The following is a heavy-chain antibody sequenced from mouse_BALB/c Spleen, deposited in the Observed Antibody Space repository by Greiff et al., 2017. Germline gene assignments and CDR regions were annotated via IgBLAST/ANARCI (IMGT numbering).Heavy chain of an antibody. D-gene: IGHD3-1*01. J-gene: IGHJ2*01. CDR1: GFTFTDYY. Sequence: EVMLVESGGGLVQPGGSLRLSCATSGFTFTDYYMSWVRQPPGKALEWLGFIRNKANGYTTEYSASVKGRFTISRDNSQSILYLQMNTLRAEDSATYYCAGDPRARGTYYFDYWGQGTTLTVSS. CDR2: IRNKANGYTT. CDR3: AGDPRARGTYYFDY. V-gene: IGHV7-3*02.